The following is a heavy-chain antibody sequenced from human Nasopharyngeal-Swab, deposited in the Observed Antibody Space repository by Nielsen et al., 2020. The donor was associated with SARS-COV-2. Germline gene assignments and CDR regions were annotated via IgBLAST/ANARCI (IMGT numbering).Heavy chain of an antibody. Sequence: GRSLRLSCAASGFTFSSYAMSWVRQAPGKGLEWVSAISGSGGSTYYADSVKGRFTISRDNSKNTLYLQMNSLRAEDTAVYYCAKNDRMIVVVITHDAFDIWGQGTMVTVSS. CDR2: ISGSGGST. CDR1: GFTFSSYA. V-gene: IGHV3-23*01. D-gene: IGHD3-22*01. J-gene: IGHJ3*02. CDR3: AKNDRMIVVVITHDAFDI.